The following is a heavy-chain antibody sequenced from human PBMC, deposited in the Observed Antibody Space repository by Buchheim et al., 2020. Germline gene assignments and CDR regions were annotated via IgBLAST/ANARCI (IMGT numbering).Heavy chain of an antibody. CDR3: ARDQKYSSSWYVNYYYGMDV. D-gene: IGHD6-13*01. CDR2: IKQDGSEK. Sequence: EVQLVESGGGLVQPGGSLRLSCAASGFTFSSYWMSWVRQAPGKGLEWVANIKQDGSEKYYVDSVKGGWTISRDNAKNSLYLQMNSLRAEDTAVYYCARDQKYSSSWYVNYYYGMDVWGQGTT. CDR1: GFTFSSYW. J-gene: IGHJ6*02. V-gene: IGHV3-7*01.